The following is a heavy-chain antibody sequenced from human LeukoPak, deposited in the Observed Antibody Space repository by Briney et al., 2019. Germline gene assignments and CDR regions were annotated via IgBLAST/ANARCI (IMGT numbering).Heavy chain of an antibody. CDR1: GGSCSGYF. V-gene: IGHV4-34*01. CDR2: INQSGST. D-gene: IGHD6-13*01. J-gene: IGHJ4*02. Sequence: SETLSLTCAVYGGSCSGYFCSWIRQPPGKGLEWIGEINQSGSTNYNPSLKSRVTISVDTSKNQFSLSMNSANAADTAVYYCARGRGSTSWPNWGQGTLVTVSS. CDR3: ARGRGSTSWPN.